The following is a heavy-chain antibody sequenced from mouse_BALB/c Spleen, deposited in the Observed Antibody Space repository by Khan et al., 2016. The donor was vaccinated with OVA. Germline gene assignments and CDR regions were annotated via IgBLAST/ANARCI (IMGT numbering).Heavy chain of an antibody. V-gene: IGHV9-3-1*01. Sequence: QIQLVQSGPEVKKPGETVKISCKASGYTFTTFGMNWVRQAPGKGLKWMGWINTYTGKPTYADDFKGRFAFSLDTSASTAYLQINNLKNEDTATYDCGRVDFNGTMDTWGQGTSVTVSS. J-gene: IGHJ4*01. CDR3: GRVDFNGTMDT. CDR2: INTYTGKP. CDR1: GYTFTTFG.